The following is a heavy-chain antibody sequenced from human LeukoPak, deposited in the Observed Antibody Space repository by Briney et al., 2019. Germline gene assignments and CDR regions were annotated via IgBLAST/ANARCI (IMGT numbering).Heavy chain of an antibody. CDR3: ARSVVTLYWYFDL. CDR2: ISSSSSYI. J-gene: IGHJ2*01. Sequence: PGGSLRLSCAASGFTFSSYSMNWVRQAPGKGLEWVSSISSSSSYIYYADSVKGRFTISRDNAKNSLYLQMNSLRAEDTAVYYCARSVVTLYWYFDLWGRGTLVTVSS. D-gene: IGHD4-23*01. V-gene: IGHV3-21*01. CDR1: GFTFSSYS.